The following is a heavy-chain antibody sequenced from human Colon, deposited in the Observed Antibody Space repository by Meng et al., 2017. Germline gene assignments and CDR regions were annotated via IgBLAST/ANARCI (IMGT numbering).Heavy chain of an antibody. V-gene: IGHV3-21*01. CDR1: GFIFNNYR. Sequence: EVQLVESGGGLVEPGGSLRLSWAASGFIFNNYRMNWVRQAPGKGLEWVSVIDYGGISTYYADSVKGRFTISRDNAKNSVSLQMNNLRAEDTAVYYCVREEYDPRDFWGQGTLVTVSS. D-gene: IGHD3-16*01. J-gene: IGHJ4*02. CDR2: IDYGGIST. CDR3: VREEYDPRDF.